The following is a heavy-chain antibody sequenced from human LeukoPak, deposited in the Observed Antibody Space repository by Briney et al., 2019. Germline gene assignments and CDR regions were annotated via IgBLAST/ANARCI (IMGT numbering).Heavy chain of an antibody. CDR3: ARGGSYLSAFDI. D-gene: IGHD1-26*01. Sequence: GGSLRLSCAASGFTFSSYSMNWVRQAPGKGLEWVSAISGSGGSTYYADSVKGRFTISRDNSKNTLYLQMNSLRAEDTAVYYCARGGSYLSAFDIWGQGTMVTVSS. CDR2: ISGSGGST. CDR1: GFTFSSYS. V-gene: IGHV3-23*01. J-gene: IGHJ3*02.